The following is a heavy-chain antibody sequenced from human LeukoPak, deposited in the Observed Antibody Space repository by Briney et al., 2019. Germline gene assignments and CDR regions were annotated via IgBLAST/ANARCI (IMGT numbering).Heavy chain of an antibody. CDR2: ISGDGGST. D-gene: IGHD5-18*01. CDR3: AKGPYSSGSLVGWFDP. CDR1: GFTFSSYA. Sequence: PGGSLRLSRAASGFTFSSYAMTWVRQAPGKGLDWVSTISGDGGSTYYADSVKGRFTISRDNSINTLFLQMNSLRAEDTAVYYCAKGPYSSGSLVGWFDPWGQGTLVTVSS. V-gene: IGHV3-23*01. J-gene: IGHJ5*02.